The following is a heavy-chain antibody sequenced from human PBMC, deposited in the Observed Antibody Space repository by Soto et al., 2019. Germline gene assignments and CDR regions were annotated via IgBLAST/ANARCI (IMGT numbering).Heavy chain of an antibody. J-gene: IGHJ4*02. D-gene: IGHD3-22*01. Sequence: PGGSLRLSCAASGFTVSSNYMSWVRQAPGKGLEWVSVIYSGGSTYYADSVKGRFTISRDNSKNTLYLQMNSLRAEDTAVFYCAKSYYYDSSGYYPFDHWGQGTLVTVSS. CDR2: IYSGGST. CDR3: AKSYYYDSSGYYPFDH. CDR1: GFTVSSNY. V-gene: IGHV3-66*01.